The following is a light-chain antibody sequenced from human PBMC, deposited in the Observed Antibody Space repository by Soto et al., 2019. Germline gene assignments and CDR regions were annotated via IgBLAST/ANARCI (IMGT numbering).Light chain of an antibody. Sequence: QSALTQPASVSGSPGQSITISCTGTSSDVGGYNFVSWYQQHPGKAPKLIIYDVSNRPSGVSNRFSGFKSGNTASLTISGLQAEDEADYYCSSYTSSSTLGVFGGGTKLTVL. J-gene: IGLJ3*02. V-gene: IGLV2-14*01. CDR2: DVS. CDR1: SSDVGGYNF. CDR3: SSYTSSSTLGV.